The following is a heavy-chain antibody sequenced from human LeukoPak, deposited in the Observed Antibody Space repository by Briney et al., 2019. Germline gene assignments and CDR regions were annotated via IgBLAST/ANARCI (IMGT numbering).Heavy chain of an antibody. D-gene: IGHD2/OR15-2a*01. CDR3: ARDASFYADDY. CDR2: IWANGITK. Sequence: GGSLRLSCVASGFTFSGHGMHWVRQAPGKGLEWVAVIWANGITKHYADSVKGRFTISRDNSRSTLCLQMTSLTAEDTAIYYCARDASFYADDYWGQGTQVTVSS. J-gene: IGHJ4*02. V-gene: IGHV3-33*01. CDR1: GFTFSGHG.